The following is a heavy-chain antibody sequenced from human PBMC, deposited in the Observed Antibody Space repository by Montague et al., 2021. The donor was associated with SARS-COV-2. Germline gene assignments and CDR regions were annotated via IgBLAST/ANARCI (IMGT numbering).Heavy chain of an antibody. Sequence: SETLSLTCALYDGSFSDYSWTWIRQPPGKGLEWIGEINHRGSTNYNPSLKSRVTISVDTSKNQFSLKMTSVTAADTAVYYCARGRQHINMVVVVVTGGEYYFDFWGQGTLVAVSS. J-gene: IGHJ4*02. CDR2: INHRGST. CDR1: DGSFSDYS. D-gene: IGHD3-22*01. V-gene: IGHV4-34*01. CDR3: ARGRQHINMVVVVVTGGEYYFDF.